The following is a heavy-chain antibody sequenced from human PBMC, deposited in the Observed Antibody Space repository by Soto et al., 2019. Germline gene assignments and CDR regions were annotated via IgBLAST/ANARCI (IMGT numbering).Heavy chain of an antibody. CDR1: GGSISSGDYY. V-gene: IGHV4-30-2*01. CDR3: AAGGGLPRYY. D-gene: IGHD5-12*01. Sequence: SETLSLTCAVSGGSISSGDYYWSWIRQPPGKGLEWIGYIYHSGSTYYNPSLKSRVTISVDRSKNQFSLKLSSVTAADTAVYYCAAGGGLPRYYWGQGTLVTVSS. J-gene: IGHJ4*02. CDR2: IYHSGST.